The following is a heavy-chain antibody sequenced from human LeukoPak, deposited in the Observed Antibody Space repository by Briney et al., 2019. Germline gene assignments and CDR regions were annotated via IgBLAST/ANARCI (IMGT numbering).Heavy chain of an antibody. J-gene: IGHJ6*03. CDR1: GFTFSSYG. CDR3: AKDPPKVGATDYYYYYYMDV. V-gene: IGHV3-30*02. Sequence: PGGSLRLSCAASGFTFSSYGMHWVRQAPGKGLEWVAFIRYDGSNKYYADSVKGRFTISRDNSKNTLYLQMNSLRAEDTAVYYCAKDPPKVGATDYYYYYYMDVWGKGTTVTVCS. CDR2: IRYDGSNK. D-gene: IGHD1-26*01.